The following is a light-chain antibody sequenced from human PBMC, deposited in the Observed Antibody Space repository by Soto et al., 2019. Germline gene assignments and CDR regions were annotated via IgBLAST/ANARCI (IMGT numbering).Light chain of an antibody. V-gene: IGKV1-6*01. CDR1: QGIRND. J-gene: IGKJ1*01. CDR3: LQDYNYPRT. Sequence: AIPMSQSTSSLSASVGARVTRTSRASQGIRNDLGWYKQKPGKAPKLLIYAASSLQSGVPSRVRGSGSGTDFTLTISSLQPEDFETYYCLQDYNYPRTFGQGTKVDIK. CDR2: AAS.